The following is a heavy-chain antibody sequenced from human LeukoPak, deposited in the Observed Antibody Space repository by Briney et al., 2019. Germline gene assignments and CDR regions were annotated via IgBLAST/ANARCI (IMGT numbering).Heavy chain of an antibody. CDR3: ARRGVGTIAARPPFDY. Sequence: SETLSLTCTVSGGSISSSSYYWGWIRQPPGKGLEWIGSIYYSGSTYYNPSLKSRVTISVDTSKNQFSLKLSSVTAADTAVYYCARRGVGTIAARPPFDYWGQGTLVTASS. V-gene: IGHV4-39*01. CDR2: IYYSGST. J-gene: IGHJ4*02. CDR1: GGSISSSSYY. D-gene: IGHD6-6*01.